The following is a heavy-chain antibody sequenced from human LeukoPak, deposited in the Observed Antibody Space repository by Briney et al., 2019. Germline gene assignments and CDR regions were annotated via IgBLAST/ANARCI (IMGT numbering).Heavy chain of an antibody. V-gene: IGHV4-59*01. Sequence: SETLSLTCTVSTGSISGYYWSWIRQPPGKGLEWIGYIYYSGSTKYNPSLKSRVTISVDTSESQFSLKLSSVTAADMAVYYCARHHVQAEWIFDYWGQGTLVTVSS. J-gene: IGHJ4*02. D-gene: IGHD3-3*01. CDR2: IYYSGST. CDR1: TGSISGYY. CDR3: ARHHVQAEWIFDY.